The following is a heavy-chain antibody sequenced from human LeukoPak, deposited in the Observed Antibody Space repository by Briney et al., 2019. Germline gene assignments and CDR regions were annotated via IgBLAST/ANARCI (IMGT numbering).Heavy chain of an antibody. CDR2: IYHTGNT. V-gene: IGHV4-4*02. CDR1: GVSISSGHL. Sequence: SGTLSLTCAVSGVSISSGHLWSWVRQSPGKGPEWIGEIYHTGNTKYNPSLKRQITILVDKSKNQFSLELTPVTAADTAVYYCARHPGYDSFDYWGQGTLVTVSS. CDR3: ARHPGYDSFDY. D-gene: IGHD5-18*01. J-gene: IGHJ4*02.